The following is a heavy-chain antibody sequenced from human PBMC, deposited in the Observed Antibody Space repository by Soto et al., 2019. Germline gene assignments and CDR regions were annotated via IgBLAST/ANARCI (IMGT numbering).Heavy chain of an antibody. CDR3: ARHDDHRSPPLGFHI. CDR2: IRYGGATSGTT. Sequence: QVQLQESGPRLVKPSETLTLKCTVSGGSVSSDKYLWGWIRQPPGKGLEWVASIRYGGATSGTTFYNPSLGGRLTISLDTSADQVSLRLPSVTGTDTAVYYCARHDDHRSPPLGFHIWGQGTLVTVSS. V-gene: IGHV4-39*01. D-gene: IGHD3-10*01. CDR1: GGSVSSDKYL. J-gene: IGHJ3*02.